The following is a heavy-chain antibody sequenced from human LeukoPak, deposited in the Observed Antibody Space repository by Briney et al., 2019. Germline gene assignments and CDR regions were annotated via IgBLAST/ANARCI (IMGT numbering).Heavy chain of an antibody. CDR1: GFTFSSYG. CDR2: IRYDGSNK. J-gene: IGHJ4*02. D-gene: IGHD3-3*01. CDR3: AKDKRYYDFWSGYHHPSFDY. Sequence: GGSLRLSCAASGFTFSSYGMHWVRQAPGKGLEWVAFIRYDGSNKYYADSVKGRFTISRDNSKNTLYLQMNSLRAEDTAVYYCAKDKRYYDFWSGYHHPSFDYWGQGTLVTVSS. V-gene: IGHV3-30*02.